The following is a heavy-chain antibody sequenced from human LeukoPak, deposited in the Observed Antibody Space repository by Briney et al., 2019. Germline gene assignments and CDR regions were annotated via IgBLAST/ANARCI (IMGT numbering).Heavy chain of an antibody. CDR2: INAGNGNT. D-gene: IGHD3-22*01. J-gene: IGHJ4*02. V-gene: IGHV1-3*01. Sequence: ASVTVSFKASGYTFTSYAMHWVRQAPGRRREWMGWINAGNGNTKYSQKFQGRVTITRDTSASTAYMELSSLRSEDTGVYYCAIFYDSSAAFDYWGQGSLVTVSS. CDR3: AIFYDSSAAFDY. CDR1: GYTFTSYA.